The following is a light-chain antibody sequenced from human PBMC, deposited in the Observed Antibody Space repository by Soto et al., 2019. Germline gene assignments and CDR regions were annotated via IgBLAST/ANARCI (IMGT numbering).Light chain of an antibody. CDR1: QSVSSRY. J-gene: IGKJ2*01. CDR3: QQYDSSLYT. CDR2: AAS. V-gene: IGKV3-20*01. Sequence: EIVVTQSPGTLSLSPGERATLACRASQSVSSRYLARYQQKPGQAPRLLIYAASSRATGLPDRFSGSGSGTDFTLTISRLEPEDLAVYYCQQYDSSLYTFGQGTKLEIK.